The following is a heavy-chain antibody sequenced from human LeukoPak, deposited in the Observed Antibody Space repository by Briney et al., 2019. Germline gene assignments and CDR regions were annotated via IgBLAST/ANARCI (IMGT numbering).Heavy chain of an antibody. CDR3: ARDALGIVVVPAAAYFDY. CDR2: IYYSGST. D-gene: IGHD2-2*01. V-gene: IGHV4-39*07. CDR1: GGSISSSSYY. Sequence: SETLSLTCTVSGGSISSSSYYWGWLRQPPGKGLVWIGSIYYSGSTYYNPALKSRVTISVDTSKSHFSLKLSSVTAADTAVYYCARDALGIVVVPAAAYFDYWGQGTLVTVSS. J-gene: IGHJ4*02.